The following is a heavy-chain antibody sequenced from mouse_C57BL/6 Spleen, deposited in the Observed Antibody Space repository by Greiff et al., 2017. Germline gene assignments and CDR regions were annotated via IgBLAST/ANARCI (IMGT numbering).Heavy chain of an antibody. Sequence: VQLQQSGPELVKPGASVKISCKASGYAFSSYWMNWVKQRPGKGLEWIGRIYPGDGDTNYNGKFKGKATLTADKSSSTAYMQLSIQTSEDSAVYFGVRSFYCGGSDWFFDVWGTGTTGTVSS. CDR3: VRSFYCGGSDWFFDV. CDR2: IYPGDGDT. D-gene: IGHD1-1*01. V-gene: IGHV1-82*01. CDR1: GYAFSSYW. J-gene: IGHJ1*03.